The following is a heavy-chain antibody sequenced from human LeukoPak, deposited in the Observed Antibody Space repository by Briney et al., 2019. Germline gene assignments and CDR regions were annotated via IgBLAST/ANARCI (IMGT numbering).Heavy chain of an antibody. V-gene: IGHV1-69*05. D-gene: IGHD4-17*01. Sequence: GASVKVSCKASGGTFSSYAISWVRQAPGQGLEWMGRIIPIFGTANYAQKFQGRVTITTDESTSTAYMELNSLRSEDTAVYYCARENGDYASTYYSNWFDPWGQGTLVTVSS. CDR1: GGTFSSYA. CDR2: IIPIFGTA. CDR3: ARENGDYASTYYSNWFDP. J-gene: IGHJ5*02.